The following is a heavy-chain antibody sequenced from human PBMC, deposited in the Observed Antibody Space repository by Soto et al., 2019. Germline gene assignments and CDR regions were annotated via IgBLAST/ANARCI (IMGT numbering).Heavy chain of an antibody. CDR3: ARGRYCSSTSCRPYYGMDV. D-gene: IGHD2-2*01. Sequence: VQLQESGPGLVKPSETLSLICTVSGDSISSYFWSWIRQPPGKGLEWVGYIFYNGSTKCNPSIKSRVTISLDTSKDQFSLKLRSVTAADTAVYYCARGRYCSSTSCRPYYGMDVWGQGTTVTVSS. CDR1: GDSISSYF. CDR2: IFYNGST. V-gene: IGHV4-59*01. J-gene: IGHJ6*02.